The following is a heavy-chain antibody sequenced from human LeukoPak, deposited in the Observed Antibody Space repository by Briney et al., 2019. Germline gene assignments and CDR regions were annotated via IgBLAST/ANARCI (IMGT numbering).Heavy chain of an antibody. J-gene: IGHJ4*02. V-gene: IGHV3-30*03. CDR1: GFTLSNSN. CDR3: AGGGNSRHHFDY. Sequence: GGALRLSCAASGFTLSNSNIHGVRQAPGKGREWGAIILYDGSDKYYADSVPGRFTISRDNSKNTLYMQMNSLRAEDTAVYYCAGGGNSRHHFDYWGQGTLVTVSS. CDR2: ILYDGSDK. D-gene: IGHD3-16*01.